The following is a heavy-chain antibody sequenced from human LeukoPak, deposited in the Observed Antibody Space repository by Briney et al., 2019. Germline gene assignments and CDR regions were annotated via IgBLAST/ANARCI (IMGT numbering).Heavy chain of an antibody. CDR2: IYYSGST. CDR3: ARDHHSGSYSFFDY. D-gene: IGHD1-26*01. Sequence: SQTLSLTCTVSGGSISSGGYYWSWIRQHPRKGLEWIGYIYYSGSTYYNPSLKSRVTISVDTSKNQFSLKLSSVTAADTAVYYCARDHHSGSYSFFDYWGQGTLVTVSS. V-gene: IGHV4-31*03. J-gene: IGHJ4*02. CDR1: GGSISSGGYY.